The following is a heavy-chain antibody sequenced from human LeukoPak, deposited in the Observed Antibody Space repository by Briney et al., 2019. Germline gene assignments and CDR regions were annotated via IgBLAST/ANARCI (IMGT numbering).Heavy chain of an antibody. CDR2: ISSSGSTI. J-gene: IGHJ4*02. Sequence: PGGSLRLSCAASGFTFSSYGMHWVRQAPGKGLEWVSYISSSGSTIYYADSVKGRFTISRDNAKNSLYLQMNSLRAEDTAVYYCAKIQAPRITMIVAYDYWGQGTLVTVSS. D-gene: IGHD3-22*01. CDR1: GFTFSSYG. V-gene: IGHV3-48*04. CDR3: AKIQAPRITMIVAYDY.